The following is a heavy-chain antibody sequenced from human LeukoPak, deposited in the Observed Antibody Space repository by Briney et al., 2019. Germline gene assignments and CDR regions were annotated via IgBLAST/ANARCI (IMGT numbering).Heavy chain of an antibody. CDR1: GYTFTSYG. Sequence: ASVTVSCKASGYTFTSYGISWVRQAPGQGLEWMGWISAYNGNTNYAQNLQGRVTMTTDTSTSTAYMELRSLRSDDTAVYYCATSSSIAAAATAFDFWGQGTLVTVSS. CDR3: ATSSSIAAAATAFDF. D-gene: IGHD6-13*01. J-gene: IGHJ4*02. CDR2: ISAYNGNT. V-gene: IGHV1-18*01.